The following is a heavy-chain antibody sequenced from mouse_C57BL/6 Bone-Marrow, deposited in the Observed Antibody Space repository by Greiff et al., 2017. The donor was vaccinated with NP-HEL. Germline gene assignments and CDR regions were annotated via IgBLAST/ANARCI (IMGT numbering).Heavy chain of an antibody. V-gene: IGHV14-4*01. CDR1: GFNIKDDY. J-gene: IGHJ2*01. CDR2: IDPENGDT. CDR3: TFTTVVNY. Sequence: DVHLVESGAELVRPGASVKLSCTASGFNIKDDYMHWVKQRPEQGLEWIGWIDPENGDTEYASKFQGKATITADTSSNTAYLQLSSLTSEDTAVYYCTFTTVVNYWGQGTTLTVSS. D-gene: IGHD1-1*01.